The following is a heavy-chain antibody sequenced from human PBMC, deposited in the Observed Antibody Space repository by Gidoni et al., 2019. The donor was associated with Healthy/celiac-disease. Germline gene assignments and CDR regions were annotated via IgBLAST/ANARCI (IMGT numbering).Heavy chain of an antibody. CDR3: TTDTIFGVVIISPPAFDI. CDR1: GFTFRNAW. V-gene: IGHV3-15*01. D-gene: IGHD3-3*01. J-gene: IGHJ3*02. Sequence: EVQLVESGGGLVKPGGSVRLAWAASGFTFRNAWLSWVRQAPGKGLEWVGRIKSKTDGGTTDYAAPVKGRFTISRDDSKNTLYLQMNSLKTEDTAVYYCTTDTIFGVVIISPPAFDIWGQGTMVTVSS. CDR2: IKSKTDGGTT.